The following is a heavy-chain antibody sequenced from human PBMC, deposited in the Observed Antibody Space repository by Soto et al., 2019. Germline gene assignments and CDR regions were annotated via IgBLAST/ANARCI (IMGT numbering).Heavy chain of an antibody. CDR3: AIPRKLQWRYSDFQH. CDR1: GGAFSDYA. V-gene: IGHV1-69*13. CDR2: IMPIFRAP. Sequence: SVKVSCKASGGAFSDYAFSWVRQAPGQGLEWLGGIMPIFRAPDYAQKFQGRVTITADESTSTAYMELSSLRSEDTAVYYCAIPRKLQWRYSDFQHWGQGTLVTVSS. D-gene: IGHD2-15*01. J-gene: IGHJ1*01.